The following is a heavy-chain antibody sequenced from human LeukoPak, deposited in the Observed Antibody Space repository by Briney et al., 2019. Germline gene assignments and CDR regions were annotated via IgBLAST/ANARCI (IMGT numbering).Heavy chain of an antibody. Sequence: GGSLRLSCAASGFTFSAYWMHWVRQAPGKGLVWVSRINPDGSRTTYADSVKGRFTISRDNSKNTLYLQMNSLRAEDTAVYYCAKVSAYGDYYLDYWGQGTLVTVSS. CDR1: GFTFSAYW. V-gene: IGHV3-74*01. D-gene: IGHD4-17*01. J-gene: IGHJ4*02. CDR3: AKVSAYGDYYLDY. CDR2: INPDGSRT.